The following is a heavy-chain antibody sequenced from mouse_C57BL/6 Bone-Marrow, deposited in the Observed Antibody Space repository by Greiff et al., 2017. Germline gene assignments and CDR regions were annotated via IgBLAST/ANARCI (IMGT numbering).Heavy chain of an antibody. CDR3: AREDSSGYGDDY. J-gene: IGHJ2*01. CDR2: IYPRSGNT. V-gene: IGHV1-81*01. D-gene: IGHD3-2*02. CDR1: GYTFTSYG. Sequence: QVQLQQSGAELARPGASVKLSCKASGYTFTSYGISWVKQRTGQGLEWIGEIYPRSGNTYYNEKFKGKATLTADKSSSTAYMELRSLTSEDSAVYFCAREDSSGYGDDYWGQGTTLTVSS.